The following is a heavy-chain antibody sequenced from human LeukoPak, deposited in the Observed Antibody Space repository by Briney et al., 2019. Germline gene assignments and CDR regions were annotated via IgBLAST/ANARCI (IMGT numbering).Heavy chain of an antibody. Sequence: GGSLRLSCAASGFTFSSNWMHWVRQGPGKGLEWVSSISSGGSFIYYADSLRGRFTISRDNAKNSLYLQMDRLTVEDTAIYYCARAKYCSGAACFSYYYYGMDVWGQGTTVTVSS. D-gene: IGHD2-15*01. J-gene: IGHJ6*02. CDR1: GFTFSSNW. V-gene: IGHV3-21*01. CDR2: ISSGGSFI. CDR3: ARAKYCSGAACFSYYYYGMDV.